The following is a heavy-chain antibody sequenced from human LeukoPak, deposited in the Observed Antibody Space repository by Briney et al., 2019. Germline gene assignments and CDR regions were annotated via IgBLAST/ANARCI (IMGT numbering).Heavy chain of an antibody. D-gene: IGHD4-23*01. CDR2: IASDGSST. CDR3: ARGRPHGNDC. J-gene: IGHJ4*02. CDR1: EFSFSSHN. V-gene: IGHV3-74*01. Sequence: GGSLTLSCAVSEFSFSSHNMNWLRHSPGKGLVWVSRIASDGSSTTYADAVKGRFSISRDNAKNTLYLQMNSLRVEDTVVYYCARGRPHGNDCWGQGTLVSVSS.